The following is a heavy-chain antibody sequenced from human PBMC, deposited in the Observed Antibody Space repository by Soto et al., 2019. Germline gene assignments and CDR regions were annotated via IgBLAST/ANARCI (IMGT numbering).Heavy chain of an antibody. D-gene: IGHD3-10*01. CDR3: ARRIGVIGPYYFEY. J-gene: IGHJ4*02. V-gene: IGHV5-51*01. Sequence: GESLKISCKGSGYSFTSYWIGWVRQMPGKGLEWMGIIYPADSDTRYSPAFQGQVTFSADRSSSTAHLQWSSLKASDTAMYYCARRIGVIGPYYFEYWGQGTLVIV. CDR2: IYPADSDT. CDR1: GYSFTSYW.